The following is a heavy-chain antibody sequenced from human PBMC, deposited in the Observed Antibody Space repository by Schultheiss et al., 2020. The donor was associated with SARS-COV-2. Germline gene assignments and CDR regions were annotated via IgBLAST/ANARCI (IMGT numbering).Heavy chain of an antibody. J-gene: IGHJ4*02. V-gene: IGHV3-23*01. CDR1: GFTFSSYA. CDR2: ISGSGGST. CDR3: AKDKLLHYYDSSGYLDY. Sequence: GGSLRLSCAASGFTFSSYAMSWVRQAPGKGLEWVSAISGSGGSTYYADSVKGRFTISRDNSKNTLYLQMNSLRAEDTAVYYCAKDKLLHYYDSSGYLDYWGQGTLVTVSS. D-gene: IGHD3-22*01.